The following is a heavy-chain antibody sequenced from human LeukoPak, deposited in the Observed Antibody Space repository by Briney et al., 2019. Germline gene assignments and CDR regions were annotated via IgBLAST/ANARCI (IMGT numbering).Heavy chain of an antibody. J-gene: IGHJ5*02. Sequence: SETLSLTCTISGGSISSYYWSWIRQPPGKGLEWIGYIYYSGSTNYNPSLKSRVTISVDTSKNQFSLKLSSVTAADTAVYYCARHLLRAKRQTHEFDPWGQGTLVTVSS. D-gene: IGHD1-1*01. V-gene: IGHV4-59*08. CDR1: GGSISSYY. CDR3: ARHLLRAKRQTHEFDP. CDR2: IYYSGST.